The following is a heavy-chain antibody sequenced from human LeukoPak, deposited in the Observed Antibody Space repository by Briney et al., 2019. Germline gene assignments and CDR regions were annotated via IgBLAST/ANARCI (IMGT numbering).Heavy chain of an antibody. J-gene: IGHJ4*02. CDR2: INPNSGGT. V-gene: IGHV1-2*06. CDR3: ASDFWSGYYSGLYGY. CDR1: GYTLTDYY. D-gene: IGHD3-3*01. Sequence: ASVTVSCKASGYTLTDYYMHWVRQAPGQGLEWMGRINPNSGGTNYAQKFQGRVTMTRDTSISTVYMELSSLRSEDTAVYYCASDFWSGYYSGLYGYWGQGTLVTVSS.